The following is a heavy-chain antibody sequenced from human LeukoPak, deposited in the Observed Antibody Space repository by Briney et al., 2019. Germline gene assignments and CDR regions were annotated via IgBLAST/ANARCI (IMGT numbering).Heavy chain of an antibody. CDR3: ARDRSEWSAEDNWFDH. V-gene: IGHV4-59*01. CDR1: GGSMKSYY. J-gene: IGHJ5*02. CDR2: IYHTGSI. D-gene: IGHD3-3*01. Sequence: SETLSLTRIVSGGSMKSYYWNWIRQTPGKGLEWIGYIYHTGSIKYNPSLESRVSISMDTSKNQISLTLKSLTAADTAVYYCARDRSEWSAEDNWFDHWGRGTLVTVSS.